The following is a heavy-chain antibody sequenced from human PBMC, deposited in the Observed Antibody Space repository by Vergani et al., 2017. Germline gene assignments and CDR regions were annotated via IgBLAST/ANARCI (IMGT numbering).Heavy chain of an antibody. D-gene: IGHD6-19*01. J-gene: IGHJ4*02. CDR1: GFTFSSYA. V-gene: IGHV3-23*01. CDR3: ANKGCSVAGTSNMYYFDY. CDR2: ISGSGGST. Sequence: EVQLLESGGGLVQPGGSLRLSCAASGFTFSSYAMSWVRQAPGKGLEWVSAISGSGGSTYYADSVKGRFTISRDNSKNTLYLQMNSLRAEDTAVYYCANKGCSVAGTSNMYYFDYWGQGTLVTVSS.